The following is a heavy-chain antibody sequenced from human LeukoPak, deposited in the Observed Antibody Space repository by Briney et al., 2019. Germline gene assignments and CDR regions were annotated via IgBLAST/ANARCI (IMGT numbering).Heavy chain of an antibody. CDR3: AELGITMIGGV. V-gene: IGHV3-7*01. CDR2: IKQDRSEK. Sequence: GGSLRLSCAASGFTFTNYWMSWVRQAPGKGLELVANIKQDRSEKYYVDSVKGRFTISRDNAKNSLYLQMNSLRAEDAAVYYCAELGITMIGGVWGKGTTVTISS. J-gene: IGHJ6*04. D-gene: IGHD3-10*02. CDR1: GFTFTNYW.